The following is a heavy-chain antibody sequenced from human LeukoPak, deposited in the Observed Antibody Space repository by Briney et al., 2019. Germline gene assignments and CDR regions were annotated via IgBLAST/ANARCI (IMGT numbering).Heavy chain of an antibody. Sequence: SQTLSLTCAVSGGSISSGGYSWSWIRQPPGKGLEWIGYIYHSGSTYYNPSLKSRVTISVDRSKNQFSLKLSSVTAADTAVYYCARSYDSSVDAFDIWGQGTVVTVSS. D-gene: IGHD3-22*01. CDR2: IYHSGST. CDR1: GGSISSGGYS. V-gene: IGHV4-30-2*01. CDR3: ARSYDSSVDAFDI. J-gene: IGHJ3*02.